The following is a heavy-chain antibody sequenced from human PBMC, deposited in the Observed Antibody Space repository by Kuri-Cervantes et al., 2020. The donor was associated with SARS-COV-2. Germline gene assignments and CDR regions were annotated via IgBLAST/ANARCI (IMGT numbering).Heavy chain of an antibody. CDR2: ISYDGSNK. Sequence: SLKIPCAASGFTYSSFAMHWVRQAPGKGLEWVAVISYDGSNKYHADSVKGRFTISRDNSKNTLYLQMNSLRAEDTAVYYCARSIVVVPAPFDYWGQGTLVTVSS. V-gene: IGHV3-30-3*01. D-gene: IGHD2-2*01. J-gene: IGHJ4*02. CDR1: GFTYSSFA. CDR3: ARSIVVVPAPFDY.